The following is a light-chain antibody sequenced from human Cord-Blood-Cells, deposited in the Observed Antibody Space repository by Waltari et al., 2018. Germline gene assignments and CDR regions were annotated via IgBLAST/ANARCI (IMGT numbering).Light chain of an antibody. CDR1: QSVSSN. V-gene: IGKV3-15*01. CDR3: QKYNNWPPFT. CDR2: GAS. Sequence: EIVMTQSPATLSVSPGERANLSCRASQSVSSNLAWYQQKPGQAPRLLIYGASTRATGIPARFSGSGSGTEFTLTISILQSEDFAVYYCQKYNNWPPFTFGPGTKVDIK. J-gene: IGKJ3*01.